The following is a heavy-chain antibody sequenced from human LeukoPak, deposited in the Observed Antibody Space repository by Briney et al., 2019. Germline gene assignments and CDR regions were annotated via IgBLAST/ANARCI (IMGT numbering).Heavy chain of an antibody. CDR1: TFTFSSFT. Sequence: GGSLRLSCAASTFTFSSFTMSWVRQAPGKGLEWVSSISRGGGSTYYADSVRGRFTISSDNAKNSLFLQMNSLRAEDTAVYYCAKPDMGYWAIKYWGQGTLVTVSS. CDR2: ISRGGGST. J-gene: IGHJ4*02. CDR3: AKPDMGYWAIKY. V-gene: IGHV3-23*01. D-gene: IGHD1-26*01.